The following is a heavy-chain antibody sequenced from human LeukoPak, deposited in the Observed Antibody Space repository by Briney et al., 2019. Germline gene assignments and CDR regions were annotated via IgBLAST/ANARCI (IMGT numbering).Heavy chain of an antibody. D-gene: IGHD7-27*01. CDR1: GGSISSYY. V-gene: IGHV4-59*12. CDR3: ASDLTVPPYNWFDP. CDR2: IYYSGRT. J-gene: IGHJ5*02. Sequence: PSETLSLTCTVSGGSISSYYWSWIRQPPGKGLEWIGNIYYSGRTNYNPSLKSRVTISVDTSKNHFSLTLTSVTAADTAVYYCASDLTVPPYNWFDPWGQGTLVTVSS.